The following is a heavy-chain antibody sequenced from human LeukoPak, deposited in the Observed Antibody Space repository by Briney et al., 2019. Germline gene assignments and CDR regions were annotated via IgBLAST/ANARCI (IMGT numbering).Heavy chain of an antibody. V-gene: IGHV4-39*01. CDR2: IYYSGST. CDR1: GGSISISSDC. Sequence: SETLSLICTVSGGSISISSDCWGWIRQPRGKGLEWIVRIYYSGSTHYTRSLKSRVPQTVDRSKNHFSPKLSSVTAADTAVYYCATLYPPIIGVVPPKGWFDPWGQGTLVTVSS. CDR3: ATLYPPIIGVVPPKGWFDP. J-gene: IGHJ5*02. D-gene: IGHD3-3*01.